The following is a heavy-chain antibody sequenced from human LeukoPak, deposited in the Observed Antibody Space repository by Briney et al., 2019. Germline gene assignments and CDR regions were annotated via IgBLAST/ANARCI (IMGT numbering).Heavy chain of an antibody. CDR1: GFTFSSYA. D-gene: IGHD3-3*02. Sequence: GGSLRLSCAASGFTFSSYAMHWVRQAPGKGLEWVAVISYDGSNKYYADPVKGRFTISRDNSKNTLYLQMNSLRAEDTAVYYCAVLGYWGQGTLVIVSS. J-gene: IGHJ4*02. V-gene: IGHV3-30-3*01. CDR2: ISYDGSNK. CDR3: AVLGY.